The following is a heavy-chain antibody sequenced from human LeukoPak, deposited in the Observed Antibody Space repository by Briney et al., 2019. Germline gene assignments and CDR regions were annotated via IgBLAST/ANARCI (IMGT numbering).Heavy chain of an antibody. Sequence: SETLSLTCTVSGGSISSGGYYWSWIRQHPGKGLEWIGYIYYSGSTYYNPSLKSRVTISVDTSKNQFSLKLSSVTAADTAVYYCARGSYSSLYSHAFDIWGQGTMVTVSS. V-gene: IGHV4-31*03. CDR1: GGSISSGGYY. CDR2: IYYSGST. CDR3: ARGSYSSLYSHAFDI. J-gene: IGHJ3*02. D-gene: IGHD6-6*01.